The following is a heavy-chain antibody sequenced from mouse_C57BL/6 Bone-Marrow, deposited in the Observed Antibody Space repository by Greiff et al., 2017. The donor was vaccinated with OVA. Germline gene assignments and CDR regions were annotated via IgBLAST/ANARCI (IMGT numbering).Heavy chain of an antibody. V-gene: IGHV5-2*01. CDR3: ARHPFYGSSYDFDV. Sequence: DVMLVESGGGLVQPGESLKLSCESNEYEFPSHDMSWVRKTPEKRLELVAAINSDGGSTYYPDTMERRFIIARDNTKKTLYLQMSSLRSEDTALYYCARHPFYGSSYDFDVWGTGTTVTVSS. D-gene: IGHD1-1*01. CDR1: EYEFPSHD. J-gene: IGHJ1*03. CDR2: INSDGGST.